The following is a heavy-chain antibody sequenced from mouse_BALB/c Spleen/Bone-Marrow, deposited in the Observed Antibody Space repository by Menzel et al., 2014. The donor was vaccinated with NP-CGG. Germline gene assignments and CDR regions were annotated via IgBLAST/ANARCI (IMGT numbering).Heavy chain of an antibody. D-gene: IGHD1-1*01. Sequence: EVQLQQSGPELVKPGASVKISCKASGYSFTGYYMHWVKQSHEKSLEWIGRINPYNGATSYNQNFKDKASLTVDKSSSTAYMELHSLTSEDSAVYYCARGIYYGGYFDYWGQGTTLTVSS. CDR3: ARGIYYGGYFDY. CDR2: INPYNGAT. V-gene: IGHV1-31*01. CDR1: GYSFTGYY. J-gene: IGHJ2*01.